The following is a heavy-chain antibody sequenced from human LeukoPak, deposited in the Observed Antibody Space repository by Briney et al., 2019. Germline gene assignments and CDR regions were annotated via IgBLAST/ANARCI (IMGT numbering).Heavy chain of an antibody. V-gene: IGHV3-74*01. CDR1: GFSFRSYF. D-gene: IGHD1-7*01. Sequence: GGSLRLSCAASGFSFRSYFMYRVRQAPGKGLVWVSRIKTDGSETDYADSVKGRFTISRDNAKNTLYMQMNSLREEDTAVYYCVAYNWNYPDYWGQGTLVTVAS. CDR2: IKTDGSET. CDR3: VAYNWNYPDY. J-gene: IGHJ4*02.